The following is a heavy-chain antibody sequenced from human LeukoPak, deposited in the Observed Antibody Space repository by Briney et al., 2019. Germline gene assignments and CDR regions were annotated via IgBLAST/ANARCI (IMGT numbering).Heavy chain of an antibody. CDR2: ISSSSSYI. Sequence: GGSLRLSCAASGFTYSSYSMNWVRQAPGKGLEWVSSISSSSSYIYYADSVKGRFTISRDNAKNSPYLQMNSLRAEDTAVYYCARVKPPITMIVVDYYYGMDVWGQGTTVTVSS. V-gene: IGHV3-21*01. J-gene: IGHJ6*02. D-gene: IGHD3-22*01. CDR1: GFTYSSYS. CDR3: ARVKPPITMIVVDYYYGMDV.